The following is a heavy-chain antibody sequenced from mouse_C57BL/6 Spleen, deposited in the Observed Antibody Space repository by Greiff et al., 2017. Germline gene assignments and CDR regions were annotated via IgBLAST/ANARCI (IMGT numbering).Heavy chain of an antibody. D-gene: IGHD2-4*01. V-gene: IGHV8-12*01. J-gene: IGHJ1*03. CDR2: IYWDDDK. CDR1: GFSLSTSGMG. Sequence: QVTLKESGPGILQSSQTLSLTCSFSGFSLSTSGMGVSWIRQPSGKGLEWLAHIYWDDDKRYNPSLKSRLTISKATSRNRVFLKITSVDTAETATYYCARREADYDNWYFDVWGTGTTVTVSS. CDR3: ARREADYDNWYFDV.